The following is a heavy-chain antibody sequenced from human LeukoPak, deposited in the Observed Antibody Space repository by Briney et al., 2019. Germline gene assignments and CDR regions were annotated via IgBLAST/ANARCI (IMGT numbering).Heavy chain of an antibody. V-gene: IGHV3-43D*03. CDR3: AKEGAVAGRGENYFDY. CDR1: GFTFDDYA. D-gene: IGHD6-19*01. CDR2: ISWDGGST. J-gene: IGHJ4*02. Sequence: GGSLRLSCAASGFTFDDYAMHWVRQAPGKGLEWVSLISWDGGSTYYADSVKGRFTISRDNSKNSLYLQMNSLRAEDTALYYCAKEGAVAGRGENYFDYWGQGTLVTVSS.